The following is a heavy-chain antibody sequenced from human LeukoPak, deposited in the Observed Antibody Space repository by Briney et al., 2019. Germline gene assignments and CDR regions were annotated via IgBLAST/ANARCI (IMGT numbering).Heavy chain of an antibody. CDR3: ASWHFDL. CDR2: ISYDGSNK. Sequence: GGSLRLSCAASGFTFSSYAMHWVRQAPGKGLEWVAVISYDGSNKYYADSVRGRFTISRDNSKNTLYLQMNSLRSEDTAVYYCASWHFDLWGRGTLVTVSS. V-gene: IGHV3-30-3*01. J-gene: IGHJ2*01. CDR1: GFTFSSYA.